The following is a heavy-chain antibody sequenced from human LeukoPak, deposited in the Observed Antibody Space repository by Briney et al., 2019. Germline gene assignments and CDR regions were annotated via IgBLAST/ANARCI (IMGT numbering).Heavy chain of an antibody. CDR1: GFTFTSYS. J-gene: IGHJ4*02. CDR2: ILTAGKT. Sequence: LTGGSLGLSCAASGFTFTSYSMNWVRQAPGKGLEWVSVILTAGKTYYADSVKGRFTISRDDSKNMVYLQMNSLRTEDTAVYFCAREGYSSGWFRLWGQGTLVTVSS. D-gene: IGHD6-19*01. V-gene: IGHV3-53*01. CDR3: AREGYSSGWFRL.